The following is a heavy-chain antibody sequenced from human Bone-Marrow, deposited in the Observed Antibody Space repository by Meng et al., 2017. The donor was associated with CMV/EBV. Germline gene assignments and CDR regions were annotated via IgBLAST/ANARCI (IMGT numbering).Heavy chain of an antibody. J-gene: IGHJ6*02. CDR1: GGSFSGYY. D-gene: IGHD2-2*01. Sequence: SETLSLTCAVYGGSFSGYYWSWIRQPPGKGLEWIGYIYYSGSTNYNPSLKGRVTISVDTSKNQFSLKLSSVTAADTAVYYCARAGVPAANPFYGMDVWGQGTTVTVSS. CDR2: IYYSGST. V-gene: IGHV4-59*01. CDR3: ARAGVPAANPFYGMDV.